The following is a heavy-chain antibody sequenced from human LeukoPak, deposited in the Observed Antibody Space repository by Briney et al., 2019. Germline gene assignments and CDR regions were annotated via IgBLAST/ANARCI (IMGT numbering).Heavy chain of an antibody. V-gene: IGHV1-18*01. J-gene: IGHJ6*03. D-gene: IGHD3-10*01. CDR2: ISAYNGNT. CDR3: ARGGLDYSYYMDV. CDR1: GYTFNRYV. Sequence: VSVPVSCKASGYTFNRYVIIGVRQAPGQGLDGMGCISAYNGNTNYAQKLQGRVTMTTNTSTSTAYMELRSLRSDDTAVYYCARGGLDYSYYMDVWATGTTVTVSS.